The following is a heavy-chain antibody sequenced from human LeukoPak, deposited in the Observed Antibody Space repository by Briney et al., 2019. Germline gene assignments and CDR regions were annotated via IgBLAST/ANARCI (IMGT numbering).Heavy chain of an antibody. J-gene: IGHJ3*02. CDR2: ISTYNGNT. Sequence: ASVKVSCKGSGYTFTTYGISWVRQAPGQGLEWMGWISTYNGNTDYAQKLQGRVTMTTDTSTSTAYMELRSLRSDDTAVYYCARDTAQTDAFDIWGQGTMVTVSS. V-gene: IGHV1-18*01. CDR3: ARDTAQTDAFDI. D-gene: IGHD4-17*01. CDR1: GYTFTTYG.